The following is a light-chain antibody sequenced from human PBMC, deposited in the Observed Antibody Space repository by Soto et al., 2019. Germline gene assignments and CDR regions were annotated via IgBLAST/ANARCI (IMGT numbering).Light chain of an antibody. CDR3: SSYSSSSTLVV. CDR1: SSDIGGYKY. V-gene: IGLV2-14*03. J-gene: IGLJ2*01. CDR2: DVS. Sequence: QSALTQPASVSGSPGQSITISCIGTSSDIGGYKYVSWYQHHPGKAPKLMIYDVSDRPSGVSNRFSGSKSGNTASLTISGLQAEDEADYYCSSYSSSSTLVVFGGGTKVTVL.